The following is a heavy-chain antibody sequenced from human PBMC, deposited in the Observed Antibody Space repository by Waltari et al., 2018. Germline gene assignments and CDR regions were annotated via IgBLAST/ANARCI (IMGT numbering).Heavy chain of an antibody. CDR2: SVPSFGTA. CDR1: GGTVSSYA. Sequence: QVQLVQSGAEVKKPGSSVKVSCKASGGTVSSYAISWVRQAPGQGLEWMGTSVPSFGTANYARKFQGRVTLTADKSTSTAYMELNSLTFEDTAIYFCARDTWGSNHYFEFWGQGTLVTVSS. D-gene: IGHD3-16*01. CDR3: ARDTWGSNHYFEF. J-gene: IGHJ4*02. V-gene: IGHV1-69*14.